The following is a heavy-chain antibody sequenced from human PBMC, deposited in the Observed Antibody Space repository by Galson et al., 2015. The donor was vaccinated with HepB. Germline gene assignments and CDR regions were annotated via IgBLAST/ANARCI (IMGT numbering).Heavy chain of an antibody. CDR3: ARKGGTLDY. Sequence: SLRLSCAASGFTFSSFWMSWVRHTPGKGLEWVANIKDDGSEGYYVDSVKGRFTITRDNANNSLFLQMDSLRAEDTAVYYRARKGGTLDYWGQGILVTVSS. D-gene: IGHD3-16*01. CDR2: IKDDGSEG. CDR1: GFTFSSFW. J-gene: IGHJ4*02. V-gene: IGHV3-7*01.